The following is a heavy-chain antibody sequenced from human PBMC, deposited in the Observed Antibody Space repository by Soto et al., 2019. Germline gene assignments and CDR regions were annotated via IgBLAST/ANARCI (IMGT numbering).Heavy chain of an antibody. CDR3: TRGDFDY. CDR1: GFTFSGSA. V-gene: IGHV3-73*01. J-gene: IGHJ4*02. CDR2: IRSKANSYAT. Sequence: EVQLVESGGGLVQPGGSLKLSCAASGFTFSGSAMHWVRQASGKGLEWVDRIRSKANSYATAYAASVKGRFTISRDDSKTTAYLQMNSLKTEDTAVYYCTRGDFDYWGQGTLVTVSS. D-gene: IGHD3-16*01.